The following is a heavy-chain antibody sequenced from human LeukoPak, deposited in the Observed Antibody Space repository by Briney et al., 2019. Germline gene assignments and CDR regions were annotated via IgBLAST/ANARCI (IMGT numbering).Heavy chain of an antibody. D-gene: IGHD1-26*01. J-gene: IGHJ6*03. CDR3: ARDRVGANYYYYMDV. CDR2: IYHSGST. Sequence: SETLSLTCTVSGGSISSGGYYWSWIRQPPGKGLEWIGYIYHSGSTYYNPSLKSRVTISVDRSKNQFSLKLSSVTAADTAVYYCARDRVGANYYYYMDVWGKGTTVTVSS. CDR1: GGSISSGGYY. V-gene: IGHV4-30-2*01.